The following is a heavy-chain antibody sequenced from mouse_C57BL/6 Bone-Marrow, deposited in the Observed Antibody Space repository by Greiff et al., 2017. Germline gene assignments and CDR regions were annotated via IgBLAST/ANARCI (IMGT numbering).Heavy chain of an antibody. CDR2: IYPGDGDT. J-gene: IGHJ4*01. D-gene: IGHD4-1*01. V-gene: IGHV1-82*01. Sequence: VKLVESGPELVKPGASVKISCKASGYAFSSSWMNWVKQRPGKGLEWIGRIYPGDGDTNYNGKFKGKATLTADKSSSTAYMQLSSLTSEDSAVYFCASGSNWALAMDYWGQGTSVTVSS. CDR3: ASGSNWALAMDY. CDR1: GYAFSSSW.